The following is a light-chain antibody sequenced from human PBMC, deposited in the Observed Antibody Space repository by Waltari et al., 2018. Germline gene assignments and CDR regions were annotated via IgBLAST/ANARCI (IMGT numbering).Light chain of an antibody. CDR1: SSDVGDYNY. CDR2: DVS. CDR3: SSYTSSSTYVV. J-gene: IGLJ2*01. V-gene: IGLV2-14*03. Sequence: QSALTQPASVSGSPGQSLTISCTGTSSDVGDYNYVSWSQRHPGKAPKPIIFDVSNRPSGVSNRCSGSKSGDTASLTVSGLQAEDEADYYCSSYTSSSTYVVFGGGTKLTVL.